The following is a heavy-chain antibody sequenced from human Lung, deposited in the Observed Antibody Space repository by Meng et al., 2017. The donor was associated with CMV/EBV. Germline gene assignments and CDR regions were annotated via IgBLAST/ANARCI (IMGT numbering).Heavy chain of an antibody. CDR1: LPGYY. D-gene: IGHD2-2*02. CDR3: ARATENFVVEPPAILFDY. CDR2: INPNSGAT. V-gene: IGHV1-2*02. Sequence: LPGYYLHWVRQAPGQGLEWMGWINPNSGATNFAQKFQGRVTMTRDTSISTAYMELRRLTSDDTAVYYCARATENFVVEPPAILFDYWGQGTLVTVSS. J-gene: IGHJ4*02.